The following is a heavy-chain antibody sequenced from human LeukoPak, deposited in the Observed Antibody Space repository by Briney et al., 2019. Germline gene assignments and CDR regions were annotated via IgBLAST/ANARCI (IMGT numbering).Heavy chain of an antibody. CDR3: ARFHSGPSGWYVLWYFDL. V-gene: IGHV4-4*09. CDR1: GGSVSSYY. CDR2: IYNSEST. J-gene: IGHJ2*01. D-gene: IGHD6-19*01. Sequence: SETLSLTCTVSGGSVSSYYWSWIRQPPGKGLEWIGYIYNSESTKYNSSLESRVTMSVDTSKNQLYLKLSSVTAADTAVYYCARFHSGPSGWYVLWYFDLWGRGTLVTVSS.